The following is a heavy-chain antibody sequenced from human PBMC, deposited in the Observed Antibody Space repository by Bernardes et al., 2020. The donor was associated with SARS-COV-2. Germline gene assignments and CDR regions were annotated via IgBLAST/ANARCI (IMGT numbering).Heavy chain of an antibody. CDR3: ARVVGSERPLYYYDSSGYYPPDY. V-gene: IGHV3-30*03. D-gene: IGHD3-22*01. CDR2: ISYDGSNK. CDR1: GFTFSSYG. Sequence: GGSLRLSCAASGFTFSSYGMHWVRQAPGKGLEWVAVISYDGSNKYYADSVKGRFTISRDNSKNSLYLQMNSLRAEDTAVYYCARVVGSERPLYYYDSSGYYPPDYWGQGTLVTVSS. J-gene: IGHJ4*02.